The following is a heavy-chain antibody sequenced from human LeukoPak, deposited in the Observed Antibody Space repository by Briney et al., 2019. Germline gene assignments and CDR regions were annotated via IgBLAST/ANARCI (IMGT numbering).Heavy chain of an antibody. CDR3: ARDFSGYSYAFDY. CDR2: ISYDGSNK. D-gene: IGHD5-18*01. J-gene: IGHJ4*02. CDR1: GFTFSRYA. V-gene: IGHV3-30*01. Sequence: GGSLRLSCAASGFTFSRYAMHWVRQAPGKGLEWVAVISYDGSNKYYADSVKGRFTISRDNSKNTLYLQMNSLRAEDTAVYYCARDFSGYSYAFDYWGQGTLVTVSS.